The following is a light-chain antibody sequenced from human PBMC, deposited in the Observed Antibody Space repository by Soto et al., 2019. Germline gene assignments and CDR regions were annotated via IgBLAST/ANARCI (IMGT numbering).Light chain of an antibody. Sequence: VLTQAPVTLSLSPCYRSALSCRASQSVSSNLAWYQQKPGQAPRLLIYSAPSRATGIPDRFSGSGSGTDFTLTISRLEPDDFAMYYCQQYGSSSWTFGQGTKVDIK. CDR2: SAP. CDR1: QSVSSN. CDR3: QQYGSSSWT. V-gene: IGKV3-20*01. J-gene: IGKJ1*01.